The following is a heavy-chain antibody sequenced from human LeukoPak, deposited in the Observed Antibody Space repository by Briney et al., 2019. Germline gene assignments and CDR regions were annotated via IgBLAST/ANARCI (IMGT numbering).Heavy chain of an antibody. CDR3: ARGFGSGTSPIDL. V-gene: IGHV4-4*07. Sequence: SETLSLTCTVSGRSIRSVYWNWIRQPAGKGLEWTGRIYATDLTNDNPSLKSRVTLSVDMSKNEHSLTLKSVTAADTAVYYCARGFGSGTSPIDLWGQGALVTVSS. D-gene: IGHD3-10*01. J-gene: IGHJ5*02. CDR1: GRSIRSVY. CDR2: IYATDLT.